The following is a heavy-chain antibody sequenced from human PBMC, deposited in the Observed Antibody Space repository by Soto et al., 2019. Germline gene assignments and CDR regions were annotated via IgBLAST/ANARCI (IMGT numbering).Heavy chain of an antibody. J-gene: IGHJ5*02. CDR2: MNPNSGNT. Sequence: QVQLVQSGAEVKKPGASVKVSCKASGYTFTSYDINWVRQATGQGLEWMGWMNPNSGNTGYAQKLQGRVTMTRNTSISTDYMELSSLRSEDTAGYYGARRYPHGYLRWFDPWGQGTLVTVSS. D-gene: IGHD6-13*01. V-gene: IGHV1-8*01. CDR3: ARRYPHGYLRWFDP. CDR1: GYTFTSYD.